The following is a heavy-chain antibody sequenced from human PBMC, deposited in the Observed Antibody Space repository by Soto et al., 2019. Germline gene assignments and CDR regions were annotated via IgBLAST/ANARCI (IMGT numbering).Heavy chain of an antibody. J-gene: IGHJ6*02. CDR3: AKDSVPHGHYYYYGMDV. CDR1: GFTFSSYG. Sequence: GGSLRLSCAASGFTFSSYGMHWVRQAPGKGLEWVAVISYDGSNKYYADSVKGRFTISRDNSKNTLYLQMNSLRAEDTAVYYCAKDSVPHGHYYYYGMDVWGQGTTVTVSS. CDR2: ISYDGSNK. V-gene: IGHV3-30*18. D-gene: IGHD3-10*01.